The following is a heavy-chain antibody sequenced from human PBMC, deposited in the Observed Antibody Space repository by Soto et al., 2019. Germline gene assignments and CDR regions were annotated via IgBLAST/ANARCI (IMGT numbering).Heavy chain of an antibody. CDR2: IIPIFGTA. V-gene: IGHV1-69*01. D-gene: IGHD3-22*01. CDR3: ARGWGYDSSDYYYAY. J-gene: IGHJ4*02. CDR1: GGTFSRHA. Sequence: QVQLVQSGAEVRKPGSSVKVSCKASGGTFSRHAISWVRQAPGQGLEWMGGIIPIFGTANHAQKFQGRVTIIADESTSTAYKERRSLRSEDTAIYYCARGWGYDSSDYYYAYWGQGTLVIVSS.